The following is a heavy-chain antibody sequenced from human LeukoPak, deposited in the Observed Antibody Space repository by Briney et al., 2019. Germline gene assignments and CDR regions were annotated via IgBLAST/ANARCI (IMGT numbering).Heavy chain of an antibody. CDR2: ISYDGSNK. CDR3: ARALPIAVAGIGPGRAAPGVKSLAGY. Sequence: PGGSLRLSCAASGFTFSSYAMHWVRQAPGKGLEWVAVISYDGSNKYYADSVKGRFTISRDNSKNTLYLQMNSLRAEDTAVYYCARALPIAVAGIGPGRAAPGVKSLAGYWGQGTLVTVSS. CDR1: GFTFSSYA. V-gene: IGHV3-30-3*01. D-gene: IGHD6-19*01. J-gene: IGHJ4*02.